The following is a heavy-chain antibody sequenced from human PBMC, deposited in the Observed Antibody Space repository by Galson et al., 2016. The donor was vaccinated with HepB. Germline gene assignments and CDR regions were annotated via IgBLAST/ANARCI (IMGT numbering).Heavy chain of an antibody. CDR2: ISGYDGET. J-gene: IGHJ5*02. CDR1: GYIFTSYG. V-gene: IGHV1-18*01. CDR3: VRDSAYCDVIGCYEDCFDP. Sequence: SVKVSCKASGYIFTSYGLSWVRQAPGQGLEWMGWISGYDGETNYARKFRGRLTLTTDTSTNTAYMELRSLRSDDTAVYDCVRDSAYCDVIGCYEDCFDPWGQGTLVTVSS. D-gene: IGHD2-21*01.